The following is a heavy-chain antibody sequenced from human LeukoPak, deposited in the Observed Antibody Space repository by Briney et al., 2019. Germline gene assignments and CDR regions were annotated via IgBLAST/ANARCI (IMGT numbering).Heavy chain of an antibody. V-gene: IGHV3-33*01. J-gene: IGHJ5*02. Sequence: GGSLRLSCAASGFTFSSYGMHWVRQAPGKGLEWVAVIWYDGSNKYYADSVKGRFTISRDNSKNTLYLQINSLRAEDTAVYYCARGKDWFDPWGQGTLVTVSS. CDR1: GFTFSSYG. CDR3: ARGKDWFDP. CDR2: IWYDGSNK.